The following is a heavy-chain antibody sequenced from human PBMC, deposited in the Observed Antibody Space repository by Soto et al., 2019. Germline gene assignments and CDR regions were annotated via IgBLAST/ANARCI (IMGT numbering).Heavy chain of an antibody. CDR3: ARSNGYVEY. D-gene: IGHD3-22*01. J-gene: IGHJ4*02. CDR2: LNSDGTT. Sequence: GGSLRLSCEASGFTLSGYRLDWVRQAPGKGLVWVSRLNSDGTTDYADSVKGRFTISRDSAKNTLYLQMSSLRVEDTAVYYCARSNGYVEYWGQGTLVTVSS. CDR1: GFTLSGYR. V-gene: IGHV3-74*01.